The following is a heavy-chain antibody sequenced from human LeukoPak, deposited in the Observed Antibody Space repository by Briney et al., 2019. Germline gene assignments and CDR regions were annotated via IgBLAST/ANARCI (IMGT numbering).Heavy chain of an antibody. V-gene: IGHV4-34*01. Sequence: PSETLSLTCAVYGGSFSGYYWSWIRQPPGKGLEWIGEINHSGSTNYNPSLKSRVTISVDTSKNQFSLKLSSVTAADTAVYYCASRTAMVTWAYWRQGTLVTVSS. J-gene: IGHJ4*02. CDR3: ASRTAMVTWAY. CDR2: INHSGST. CDR1: GGSFSGYY. D-gene: IGHD5-18*01.